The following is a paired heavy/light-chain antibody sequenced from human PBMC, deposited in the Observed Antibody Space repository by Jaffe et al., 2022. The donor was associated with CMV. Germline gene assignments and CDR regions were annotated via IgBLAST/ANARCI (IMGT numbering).Heavy chain of an antibody. V-gene: IGHV4-39*01. CDR2: IYYSGST. D-gene: IGHD2-2*01. CDR3: ARVAGSVVVVPAYGLDV. Sequence: QLQLQESGPRLVKPSETLSLTCTVSGGAISRSTYYWGWIRQPPGKGLEWIGSIYYSGSTYYNPSLKSRVTISVDTSKNQFSLKLRSVTAADTAVYYCARVAGSVVVVPAYGLDVWGQGTTVTVSS. CDR1: GGAISRSTYY. J-gene: IGHJ6*02.
Light chain of an antibody. Sequence: EIVLTQSPATLSLSPGERATLSCRASQSVSSYLAWYQQKPGQAPRLLIYDASNRATGIPARFSGSGSGTDFTLTISSLEPEDFAVYYCQQRNNWPLLTFGGGTKVEIK. V-gene: IGKV3-11*01. CDR2: DAS. CDR1: QSVSSY. J-gene: IGKJ4*01. CDR3: QQRNNWPLLT.